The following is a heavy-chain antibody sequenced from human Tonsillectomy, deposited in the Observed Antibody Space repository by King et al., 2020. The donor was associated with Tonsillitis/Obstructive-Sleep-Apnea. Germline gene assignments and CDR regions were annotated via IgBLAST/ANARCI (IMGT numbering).Heavy chain of an antibody. V-gene: IGHV3-23*04. J-gene: IGHJ4*02. CDR3: AKEDVIVLVPAAMLDS. CDR1: GFTFSSYA. CDR2: ISGSGGST. D-gene: IGHD2-2*01. Sequence: QLVQSGGGLVQPGGSLRLSCVASGFTFSSYAMSWVRQAPGKGLEWVSGISGSGGSTYYADSVKGRFTISRDNSKNTLYLQMNTLRAEDTAVYFCAKEDVIVLVPAAMLDSWGQGTLVTVSS.